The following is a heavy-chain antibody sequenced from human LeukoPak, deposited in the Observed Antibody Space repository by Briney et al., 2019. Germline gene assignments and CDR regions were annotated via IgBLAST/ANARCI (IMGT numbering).Heavy chain of an antibody. V-gene: IGHV4-34*01. Sequence: SETLSLTCAVYGGSFSGYYWSWIRQPPGKGLEWIGEINHSGSTNYNPSLKSRVTISVDTSKNQFSVKLSSATAADTAVYYCARGLYHDFWSGYYTPFDYWGQGTLVTVSS. D-gene: IGHD3-3*01. CDR1: GGSFSGYY. CDR2: INHSGST. CDR3: ARGLYHDFWSGYYTPFDY. J-gene: IGHJ4*02.